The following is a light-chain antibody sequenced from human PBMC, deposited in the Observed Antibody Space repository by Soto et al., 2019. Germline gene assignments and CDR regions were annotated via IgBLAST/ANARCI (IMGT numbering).Light chain of an antibody. CDR2: DAS. CDR1: QSVSSTY. Sequence: EIVLTQSPGTLSLSPGERATLSCRASQSVSSTYLAWYQQKPGQAPRLLIYDASSRATGIPDRFSGSGSGTDFTLTISRLEPEDFAVYYCQQYGSSRWTFGQGTKV. V-gene: IGKV3-20*01. CDR3: QQYGSSRWT. J-gene: IGKJ1*01.